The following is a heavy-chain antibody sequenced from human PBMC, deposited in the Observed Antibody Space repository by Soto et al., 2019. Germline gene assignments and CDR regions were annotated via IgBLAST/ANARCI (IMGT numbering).Heavy chain of an antibody. D-gene: IGHD2-2*01. J-gene: IGHJ4*02. Sequence: QVQLQESGPGLVKPSETLSLTCTVSGDSISGYYWSWIRQPPGKGLELIGNIYYSGDTNYNPSLKSRVTISVATSQTQVSLTLSSVTAAATAVYYCARAHHCSSAGCRMGHFDSWGQGTLVTVSS. CDR2: IYYSGDT. CDR1: GDSISGYY. CDR3: ARAHHCSSAGCRMGHFDS. V-gene: IGHV4-59*08.